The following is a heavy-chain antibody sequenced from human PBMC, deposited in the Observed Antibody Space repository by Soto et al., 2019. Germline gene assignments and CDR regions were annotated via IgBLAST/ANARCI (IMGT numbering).Heavy chain of an antibody. CDR2: TYYRSRHYF. Sequence: QVQLQQSGPGLVKPSQTLSLTCAISGDSVSSNSAAWNWIRQSPSRGLEWLGRTYYRSRHYFDYAGSVKSPITINPDPSKDQLPLQPESVTPEDAAVYYWASHTWNHVNSRYYWGQGILVTVSS. CDR1: GDSVSSNSAA. J-gene: IGHJ4*02. CDR3: ASHTWNHVNSRYY. V-gene: IGHV6-1*01. D-gene: IGHD1-1*01.